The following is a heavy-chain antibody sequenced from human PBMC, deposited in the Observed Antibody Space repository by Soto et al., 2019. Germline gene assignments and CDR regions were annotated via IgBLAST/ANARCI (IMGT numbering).Heavy chain of an antibody. V-gene: IGHV3-30*18. CDR1: GFTFSSYG. D-gene: IGHD3-3*01. CDR3: AKRRNVLRFLEWSSGMEV. Sequence: HPGGSLRLSCAASGFTFSSYGIHWVRQAPGKGLEWVAFISYDGSNKYYTDSVKGRFTISRDNSKNTLYLQMNGLRGEDTAVYYCAKRRNVLRFLEWSSGMEVRGQGTTVTVSS. J-gene: IGHJ6*02. CDR2: ISYDGSNK.